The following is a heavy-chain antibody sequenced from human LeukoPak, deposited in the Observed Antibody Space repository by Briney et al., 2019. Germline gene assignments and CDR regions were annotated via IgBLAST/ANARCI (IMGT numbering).Heavy chain of an antibody. J-gene: IGHJ5*02. CDR3: ASEGGYCSSTSCNNWFDP. Sequence: ASVKVSCKASGYTFTGYYMHWVRQAPEQGVEWMGWINPNSGGTNYAQKFQGRVTMTRDTSISTAYMELSRLRSDDTAVYYCASEGGYCSSTSCNNWFDPWGQGTLVTVSS. D-gene: IGHD2-2*01. V-gene: IGHV1-2*02. CDR1: GYTFTGYY. CDR2: INPNSGGT.